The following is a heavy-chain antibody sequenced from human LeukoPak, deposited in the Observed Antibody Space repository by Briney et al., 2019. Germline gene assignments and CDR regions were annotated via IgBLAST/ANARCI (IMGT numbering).Heavy chain of an antibody. CDR3: ARSDYGGNGGFDY. J-gene: IGHJ4*02. V-gene: IGHV4-59*01. CDR2: IYYSGRT. Sequence: SETLSLTCTVSGGSISSYYWSWIRQPPGKGLEWIGYIYYSGRTNYNPSLKSRVTISVDTSKNQFSLKLSSVTAADTAVYYCARSDYGGNGGFDYWGQGTLVTVSS. CDR1: GGSISSYY. D-gene: IGHD4-23*01.